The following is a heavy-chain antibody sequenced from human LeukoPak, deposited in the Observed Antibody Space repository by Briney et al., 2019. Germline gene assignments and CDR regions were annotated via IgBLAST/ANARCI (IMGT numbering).Heavy chain of an antibody. Sequence: PGGSLRLSCAASGFTFSSYEMNWVRQAPGKGLEWVSYISSSGSTIYYADSVKGRFTISRDNAKNSLYLQMNSLRAEDTAVYYCAKSLWFGDVGYFDYWGQGTLVTVSS. CDR2: ISSSGSTI. CDR3: AKSLWFGDVGYFDY. V-gene: IGHV3-48*03. J-gene: IGHJ4*02. D-gene: IGHD3-10*01. CDR1: GFTFSSYE.